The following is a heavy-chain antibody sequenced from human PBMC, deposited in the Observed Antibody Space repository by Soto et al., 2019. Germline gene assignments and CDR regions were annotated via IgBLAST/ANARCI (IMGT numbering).Heavy chain of an antibody. Sequence: QVQLVQAGPEVKKPGSSVKVSCKTSGGTLSSYSISWVRQAPGQGLEWVGRIITFVGKANVAQQFQGRVTITADRSTDTTYMELRRQTSDDTAVYYCPRVTGGHDSGGNYMDVWGTGTTVTVSS. CDR2: IITFVGKA. CDR1: GGTLSSYS. D-gene: IGHD5-12*01. J-gene: IGHJ6*03. V-gene: IGHV1-69*08. CDR3: PRVTGGHDSGGNYMDV.